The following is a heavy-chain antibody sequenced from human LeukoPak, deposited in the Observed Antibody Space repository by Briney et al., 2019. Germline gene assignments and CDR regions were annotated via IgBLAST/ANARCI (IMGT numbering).Heavy chain of an antibody. Sequence: GASVKVSCKASGYTFTSYGISWVRQAPGQGLEWIGWISAYNGNTNYAQKLQGRVTMTTDTSTSTAYMELRSLRSDDTAVYYCARDTEYYDFWSGYSPYYFDYWGQGTLVTVSS. V-gene: IGHV1-18*01. CDR2: ISAYNGNT. CDR3: ARDTEYYDFWSGYSPYYFDY. D-gene: IGHD3-3*01. J-gene: IGHJ4*02. CDR1: GYTFTSYG.